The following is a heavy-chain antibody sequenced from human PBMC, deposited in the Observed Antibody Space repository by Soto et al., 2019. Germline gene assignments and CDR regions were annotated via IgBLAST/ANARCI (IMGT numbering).Heavy chain of an antibody. Sequence: GGSLRLSCAASGFTFSSYAMSWVRQAPGKGLEWVSAISGSGGSTYYADSVKGRFTITRDNSKNTLYLQMNSRGAEDTAVYYCAKGGSNCCDYWGQGTLVTVSS. CDR1: GFTFSSYA. CDR2: ISGSGGST. J-gene: IGHJ4*02. CDR3: AKGGSNCCDY. V-gene: IGHV3-23*01. D-gene: IGHD3-16*01.